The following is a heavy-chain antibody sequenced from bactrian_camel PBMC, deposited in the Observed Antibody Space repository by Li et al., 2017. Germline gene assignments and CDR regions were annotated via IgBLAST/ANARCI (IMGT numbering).Heavy chain of an antibody. CDR3: AADPTCRRCSGYLCTLPQSSAY. CDR1: GLAFSTSC. CDR2: ISTDGGST. D-gene: IGHD2*01. V-gene: IGHV3S53*01. Sequence: HVQLVESGGGSVQDGGSLRLSCTASGLAFSTSCMAWFRQAPGKEREAVASISTDGGSTDYAGSVKGRFTISQDNAKNTVYLQMNNLIPEDSAMYYCAADPTCRRCSGYLCTLPQSSAYWGRGTQVTVS. J-gene: IGHJ4*01.